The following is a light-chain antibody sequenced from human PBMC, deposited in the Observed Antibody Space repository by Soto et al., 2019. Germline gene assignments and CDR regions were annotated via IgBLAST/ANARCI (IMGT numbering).Light chain of an antibody. V-gene: IGLV2-14*03. CDR1: SSDVGGYNY. Sequence: QSALTQPASVSGSPGQSITISCTGTSSDVGGYNYVSWYQQYPGKVPKLIIYDVSDRPSGVSNRFSGSKSGNTASLTISGLQAEDEADYYCSSYTTSSTQVFGGGTKVTVL. CDR2: DVS. CDR3: SSYTTSSTQV. J-gene: IGLJ2*01.